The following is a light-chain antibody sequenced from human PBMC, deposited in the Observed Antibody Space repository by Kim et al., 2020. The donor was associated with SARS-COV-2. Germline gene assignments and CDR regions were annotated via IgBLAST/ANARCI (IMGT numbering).Light chain of an antibody. CDR1: QSVSSTY. V-gene: IGKV3-20*01. CDR3: QQYGTSPRT. CDR2: GTS. Sequence: SQGEGATRSCRASQSVSSTYLAWYQQKSGQAPRLLIYGTSTRATGSPDRFSGSGSGTDFTLTISRLEPEDFAVYYCQQYGTSPRTFGGGTKVDIK. J-gene: IGKJ4*01.